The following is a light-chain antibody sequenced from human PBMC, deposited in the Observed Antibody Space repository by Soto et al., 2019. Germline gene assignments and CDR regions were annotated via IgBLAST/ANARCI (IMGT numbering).Light chain of an antibody. V-gene: IGLV3-21*02. CDR2: DDS. Sequence: SYELTQPPSVSVAPGQTARITCGENNIGSKSVHWYQQKPGQAPVLVVYDDSERPSGIPARFSGSNSGNTATLTISRVEAGDEADYYCQVWHSSSDHGVFGTGTKVTVL. CDR1: NIGSKS. CDR3: QVWHSSSDHGV. J-gene: IGLJ1*01.